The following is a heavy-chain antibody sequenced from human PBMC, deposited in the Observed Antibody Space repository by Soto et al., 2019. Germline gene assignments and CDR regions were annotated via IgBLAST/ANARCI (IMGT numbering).Heavy chain of an antibody. CDR1: GDSVTSGSYY. Sequence: SETLSLTCIVSGDSVTSGSYYWTWLRQPPGKGLEWIGYISYTGRTKYNPSLQSRVTISVDTSKNDFSLNLSSVTAADTAVYFCAREWGLLPYYVMNVWGHGTAVTVS. CDR2: ISYTGRT. D-gene: IGHD7-27*01. J-gene: IGHJ6*02. V-gene: IGHV4-61*03. CDR3: AREWGLLPYYVMNV.